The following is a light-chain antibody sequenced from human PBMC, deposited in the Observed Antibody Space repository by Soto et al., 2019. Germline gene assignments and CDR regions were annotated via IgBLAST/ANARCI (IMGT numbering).Light chain of an antibody. Sequence: EIVMTHSPATLSVSPGERATLSCRASQSVSSNLAWYQQKPGQAPRLLIYGASTRATGIPTRFSGSGSGTEFTLTISSLQSEDFAVYYCQQYNNCPQTFGQGTKVEIK. CDR2: GAS. J-gene: IGKJ1*01. CDR1: QSVSSN. CDR3: QQYNNCPQT. V-gene: IGKV3-15*01.